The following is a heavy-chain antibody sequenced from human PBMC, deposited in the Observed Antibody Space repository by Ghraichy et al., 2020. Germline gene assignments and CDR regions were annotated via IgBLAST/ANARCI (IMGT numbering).Heavy chain of an antibody. CDR1: GFTFSSYV. J-gene: IGHJ4*02. CDR2: ISGSGGST. V-gene: IGHV3-23*01. Sequence: GGSLRLSCAASGFTFSSYVMSWVRQAPGKGLEWVSAISGSGGSTYYADSVKGRFTISRDNSKNTLYLQMNSLRAEDTAVYYCAKDLGVVAQALGLFDYWGQGTLVTVSS. CDR3: AKDLGVVAQALGLFDY. D-gene: IGHD2-15*01.